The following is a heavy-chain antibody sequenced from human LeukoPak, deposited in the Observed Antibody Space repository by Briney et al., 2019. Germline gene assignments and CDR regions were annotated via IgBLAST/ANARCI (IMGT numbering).Heavy chain of an antibody. J-gene: IGHJ6*04. CDR1: GVTFSGSA. Sequence: PGGSLRLSCAASGVTFSGSAMHWVRQASGKGLEWVGRIRSKANSYATAYAASVKGRSTISRDDSKNTAYLQMNSLKTEDTAVYYCTTTTVREVWGKGTAVTVSS. CDR3: TTTTVREV. D-gene: IGHD4-17*01. V-gene: IGHV3-73*01. CDR2: IRSKANSYAT.